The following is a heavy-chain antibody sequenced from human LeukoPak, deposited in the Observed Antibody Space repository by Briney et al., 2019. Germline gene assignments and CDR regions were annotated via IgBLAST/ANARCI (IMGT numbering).Heavy chain of an antibody. D-gene: IGHD4-11*01. Sequence: PGGSLRLSCAASGFTFSSYAMHWVRQAPGKGLEWVAVISYDGSNKYYADSVKGRFTISRDNSKNTLYLQMNSLRAEDTAVYYCARAPLNYNPLYYYGMDVWGQGTTVTVSS. J-gene: IGHJ6*02. CDR3: ARAPLNYNPLYYYGMDV. V-gene: IGHV3-30-3*01. CDR1: GFTFSSYA. CDR2: ISYDGSNK.